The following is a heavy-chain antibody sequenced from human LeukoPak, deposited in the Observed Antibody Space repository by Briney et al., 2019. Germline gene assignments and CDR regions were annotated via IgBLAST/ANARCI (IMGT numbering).Heavy chain of an antibody. J-gene: IGHJ3*02. CDR3: ARQSCSSTSCYYDAFDI. Sequence: SETLSLTCTVSGGSISSYYWSRIRQPAGKGLEWIGRIYTSGSTNYNPSLKSRVTMSVDTSKNQFSLKLSSVTAADTAVYYCARQSCSSTSCYYDAFDIWGQGTMVTVSS. CDR1: GGSISSYY. D-gene: IGHD2-2*01. CDR2: IYTSGST. V-gene: IGHV4-4*07.